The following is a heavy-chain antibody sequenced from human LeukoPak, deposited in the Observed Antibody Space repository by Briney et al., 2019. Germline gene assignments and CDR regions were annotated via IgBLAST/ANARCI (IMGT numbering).Heavy chain of an antibody. CDR2: ISSSSSYI. CDR1: GFTFSSNN. CDR3: ARASDPWLQLT. V-gene: IGHV3-21*01. Sequence: GGSLRLSCAASGFTFSSNNMNWVRQGPGKGLEWVSSISSSSSYIYYADSVKGRFTISRDNAKNSLYLQMNSLRAEDTAVYYCARASDPWLQLTWGQGTLVTVSS. D-gene: IGHD5-24*01. J-gene: IGHJ5*02.